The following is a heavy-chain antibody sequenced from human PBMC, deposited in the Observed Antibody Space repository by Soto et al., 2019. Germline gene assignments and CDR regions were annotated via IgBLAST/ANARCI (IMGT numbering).Heavy chain of an antibody. CDR3: ARGRYVVVVTAALDY. J-gene: IGHJ4*02. CDR2: VNPSGGHT. D-gene: IGHD2-21*02. CDR1: GDTFTDYY. Sequence: QVQLMQSGAEVKKPGASVKVSCKASGDTFTDYYIHWVRQAPGQGLEWMGTVNPSGGHTTYAQNFLGRVTMTRDTSTSTLYMELTSLTSDDTAVYQFARGRYVVVVTAALDYWGQGTLVTVSS. V-gene: IGHV1-46*01.